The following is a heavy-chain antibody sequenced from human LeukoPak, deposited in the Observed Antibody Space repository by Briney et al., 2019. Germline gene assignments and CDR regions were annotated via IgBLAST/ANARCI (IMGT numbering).Heavy chain of an antibody. CDR1: GYTFTNYA. V-gene: IGHV1-3*01. CDR2: ISGSNDNT. CDR3: ARQQPYGPFDY. D-gene: IGHD6-13*01. J-gene: IGHJ4*02. Sequence: ASVKVSCKPSGYTFTNYAIHWVRQAPGQRLEWMGWISGSNDNTKYSQRSQGRVAFTRDTSANINYMELSSLRSEDTAVYYRARQQPYGPFDYWGQGTLVTVSS.